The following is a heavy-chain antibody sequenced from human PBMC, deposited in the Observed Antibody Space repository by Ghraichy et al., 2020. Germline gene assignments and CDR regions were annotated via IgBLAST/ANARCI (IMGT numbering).Heavy chain of an antibody. D-gene: IGHD1-26*01. CDR2: IKNGGTT. V-gene: IGHV3-15*01. J-gene: IGHJ4*02. CDR1: GFTFADAW. Sequence: GGSLRLSCVASGFTFADAWMTWVRQTPGKGLEWIGRIKNGGTTDYAAPVKGRFTISRDDSENTVYLQVSSLKTEDTAVYFCAAGVGTSDFDYWGQGTLLTVS. CDR3: AAGVGTSDFDY.